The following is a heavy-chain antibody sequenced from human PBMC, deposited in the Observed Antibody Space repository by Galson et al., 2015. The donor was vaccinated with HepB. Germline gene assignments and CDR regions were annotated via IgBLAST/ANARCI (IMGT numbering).Heavy chain of an antibody. CDR2: ISGSGGST. Sequence: SLRLSCAASGFTFSSYAMSWVRQAPGKGLEWVSGISGSGGSTYYADSVKGRFTISRDNSKNTLYLQMNSLRAEDTAVYYCAKDQRGNYYLSDHWGQGTLVTVSS. CDR3: AKDQRGNYYLSDH. J-gene: IGHJ4*02. D-gene: IGHD1-26*01. CDR1: GFTFSSYA. V-gene: IGHV3-23*01.